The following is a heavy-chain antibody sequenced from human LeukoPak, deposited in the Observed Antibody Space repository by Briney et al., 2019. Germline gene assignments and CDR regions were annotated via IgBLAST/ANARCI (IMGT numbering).Heavy chain of an antibody. V-gene: IGHV1-3*01. J-gene: IGHJ5*02. D-gene: IGHD1-1*01. Sequence: ASVKVSCTASGYTFTSCAMHWVRQAPGQRLEWMGWINAGNGNTKYSQKFQGRVTFIRDTSASTVYVELSSLTSEDTAVYYCARGTGTFVRDWFDPWGQGTLVTVSS. CDR2: INAGNGNT. CDR1: GYTFTSCA. CDR3: ARGTGTFVRDWFDP.